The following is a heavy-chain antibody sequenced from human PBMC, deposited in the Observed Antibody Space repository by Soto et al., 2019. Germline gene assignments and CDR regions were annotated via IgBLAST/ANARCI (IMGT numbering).Heavy chain of an antibody. D-gene: IGHD6-13*01. V-gene: IGHV3-23*01. Sequence: GGSLRLSCAASGFTFSSYAMSWVRQAPGKGLEWVSAISGSGGSKYYAESVKGRFTISRDNSKNTLYLQMNSLRAEDTAVYYCAKNRIAAAPRGWFDPWGQGTLVTVSS. CDR2: ISGSGGSK. J-gene: IGHJ5*02. CDR1: GFTFSSYA. CDR3: AKNRIAAAPRGWFDP.